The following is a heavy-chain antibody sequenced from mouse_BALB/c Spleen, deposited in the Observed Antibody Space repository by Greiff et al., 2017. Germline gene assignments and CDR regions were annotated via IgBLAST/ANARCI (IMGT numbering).Heavy chain of an antibody. D-gene: IGHD1-2*01. CDR3: ARGALHYYGVGYFDV. CDR2: IDTSDSYT. V-gene: IGHV1-69*01. Sequence: QVQLKESGAELVMPGASVKMSCKASGYTFTDYWMHWVKQRPGQGLEWIGAIDTSDSYTSYNQKFKGKATLTVDESSSTAYMQLSSLTSEDSAVYYCARGALHYYGVGYFDVWGAGTTVTVSS. CDR1: GYTFTDYW. J-gene: IGHJ1*01.